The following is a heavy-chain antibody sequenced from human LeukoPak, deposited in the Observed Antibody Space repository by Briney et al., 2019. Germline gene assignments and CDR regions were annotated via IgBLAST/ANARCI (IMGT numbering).Heavy chain of an antibody. CDR2: INPNSGGT. V-gene: IGHV1-2*02. CDR1: GYTFTGYY. D-gene: IGHD3-22*01. Sequence: GASVKVSCKASGYTFTGYYMHWVRQAPGQGLEWMGWINPNSGGTNYAQKFQGRVIMTRDTSISTAYMELSRLRSDDTAVYYCAKPHYYYDSSGYGYWGQGTLVTVSS. CDR3: AKPHYYYDSSGYGY. J-gene: IGHJ4*02.